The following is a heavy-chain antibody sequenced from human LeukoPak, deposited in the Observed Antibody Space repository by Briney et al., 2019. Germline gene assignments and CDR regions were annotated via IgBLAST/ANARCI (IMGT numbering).Heavy chain of an antibody. CDR1: GFTFSSYA. Sequence: TGGSLRLSCAASGFTFSSYAMSWVRQAPGKGLEWVGRIKSKTDGGTAEYAAPVKERFTISRDDSKNTLYLEMNSLKTEDTAVYYCSTGRADWGQGTLVTVSS. CDR3: STGRAD. V-gene: IGHV3-15*01. D-gene: IGHD1-26*01. J-gene: IGHJ4*02. CDR2: IKSKTDGGTA.